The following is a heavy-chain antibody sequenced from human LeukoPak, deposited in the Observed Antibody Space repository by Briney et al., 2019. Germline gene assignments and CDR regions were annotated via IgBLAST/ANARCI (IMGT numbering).Heavy chain of an antibody. CDR2: INPSSGST. D-gene: IGHD3-22*01. CDR1: GYTFTSYY. Sequence: GASVKVSCKASGYTFTSYYMHWVRQAPGQGLEWMGIINPSSGSTSYAQKFQGRVTMTRDTSTSTVYMELSSLRSEDTAVYYCAREAYYDSSGYTAEYFQHWGQGTLVTVSS. V-gene: IGHV1-46*01. CDR3: AREAYYDSSGYTAEYFQH. J-gene: IGHJ1*01.